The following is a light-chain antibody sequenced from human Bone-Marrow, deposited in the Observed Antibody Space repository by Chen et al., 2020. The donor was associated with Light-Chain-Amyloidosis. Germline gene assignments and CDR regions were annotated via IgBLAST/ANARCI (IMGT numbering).Light chain of an antibody. Sequence: QSALTQPASVSGSPGQSITISCTGTSSDVGGYNYVSWYQQHPGKAPKLMIYDVSNRPSGVSNRYSGSKSGNTASLTISGLQAEGEAAYYCSSYTSSSTLVFGGGTKLTV. V-gene: IGLV2-14*01. CDR3: SSYTSSSTLV. CDR2: DVS. J-gene: IGLJ2*01. CDR1: SSDVGGYNY.